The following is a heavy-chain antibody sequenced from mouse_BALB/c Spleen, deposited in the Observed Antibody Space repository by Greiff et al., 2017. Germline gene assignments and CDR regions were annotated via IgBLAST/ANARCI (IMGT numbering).Heavy chain of an antibody. CDR1: GYTFTSYW. V-gene: IGHV1-5*01. CDR3: TRRRGGGYAMDY. Sequence: VQLQQSGTVLARPGASVKMSCKASGYTFTSYWMHWVKQRPGQGPEWIGAIYPGNSDTSYNQKFKGKAKLTAVTSTSTAYMELSSLTNEDSAVYYCTRRRGGGYAMDYWGQGTSVTVSS. CDR2: IYPGNSDT. J-gene: IGHJ4*01.